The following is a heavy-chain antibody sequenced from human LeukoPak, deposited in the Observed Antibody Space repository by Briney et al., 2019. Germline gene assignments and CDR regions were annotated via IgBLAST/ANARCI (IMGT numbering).Heavy chain of an antibody. CDR2: IIPIFGTA. D-gene: IGHD5-12*01. V-gene: IGHV1-69*06. J-gene: IGHJ5*02. CDR3: ARDPPEGYSGYDEEDWFDP. CDR1: GGTFSSYA. Sequence: ASVKVSCKASGGTFSSYAISWVRQAPGQGLEWMGGIIPIFGTANYAQKFQGRVTITADKSTSTAYMELGSLRSEDTAVYYCARDPPEGYSGYDEEDWFDPWGQGTLVTVSS.